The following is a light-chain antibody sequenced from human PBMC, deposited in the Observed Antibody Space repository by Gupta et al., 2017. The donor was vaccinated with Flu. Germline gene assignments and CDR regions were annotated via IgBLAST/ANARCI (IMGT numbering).Light chain of an antibody. Sequence: SYELTHPPSVSVSPGQTARLPCSGDALPKQYAYWYQQKPGQAPVLVIYKDSERPSGIPERFSGSSSGTTVTLTISGVQAEDEADYYCQSADSSGTRVFGGGTKLTVL. CDR1: ALPKQY. V-gene: IGLV3-25*02. J-gene: IGLJ3*02. CDR3: QSADSSGTRV. CDR2: KDS.